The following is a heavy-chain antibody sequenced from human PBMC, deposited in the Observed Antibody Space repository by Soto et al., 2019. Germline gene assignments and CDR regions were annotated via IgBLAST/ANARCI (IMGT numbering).Heavy chain of an antibody. CDR1: GGSFSGYY. J-gene: IGHJ6*02. Sequence: SETLSLTCAVYGGSFSGYYWSWIRQPPGKGLEWIGEINHSGSTNYNPSLKSRVTISVDTSKNQFSLKLSSVTAADTAVYYCARGRRSYYYYGMDVWGQGTTVTVSS. CDR2: INHSGST. CDR3: ARGRRSYYYYGMDV. V-gene: IGHV4-34*01.